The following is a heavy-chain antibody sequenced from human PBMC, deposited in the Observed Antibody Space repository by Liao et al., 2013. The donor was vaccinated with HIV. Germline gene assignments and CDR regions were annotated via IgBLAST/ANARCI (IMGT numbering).Heavy chain of an antibody. CDR1: GGSFSGYY. D-gene: IGHD5-18*01. CDR3: ARENGYNYGSYYYYYYMDV. CDR2: INHSGST. Sequence: QVQLQQWGAGLLKPSETLSLTCAVFGGSFSGYYWTWIRQPPREGTWSGLGRINHSGSTNYNPSLKSRVTISVDTSKNQFSLKLSSVTAADTAVYYCARENGYNYGSYYYYYYMDVWAKGTTVTVSS. J-gene: IGHJ6*03. V-gene: IGHV4-34*02.